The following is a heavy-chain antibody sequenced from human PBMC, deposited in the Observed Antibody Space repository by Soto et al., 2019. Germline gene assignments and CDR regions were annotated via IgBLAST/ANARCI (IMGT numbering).Heavy chain of an antibody. Sequence: GGSLRLSCAASGFTFSSYWMSWVRQAPGKGLEWVANIKQDGSEKYYVDSVKGRFTISRDNAKNSLYLQMNSLRAEDTAVYYCARRNELWLNYYYGMDVWGQGTTVTVSS. CDR3: ARRNELWLNYYYGMDV. D-gene: IGHD5-18*01. CDR1: GFTFSSYW. CDR2: IKQDGSEK. J-gene: IGHJ6*02. V-gene: IGHV3-7*05.